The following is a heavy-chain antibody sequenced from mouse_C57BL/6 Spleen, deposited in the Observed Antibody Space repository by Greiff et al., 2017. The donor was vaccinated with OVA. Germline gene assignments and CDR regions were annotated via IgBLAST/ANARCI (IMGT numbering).Heavy chain of an antibody. J-gene: IGHJ4*01. CDR1: GYSFTGYY. CDR3: AKRLLLDYYAMDY. D-gene: IGHD2-3*01. V-gene: IGHV1-42*01. CDR2: INPSTGGT. Sequence: VQLQQSGPELVKPGASVKISCKASGYSFTGYYMNWVKQSPEKSLEWIGEINPSTGGTTYNQKFKAKATLTVDKSSSTAYMQLKSLTSEDSAVYYCAKRLLLDYYAMDYWGQGTSVTVSS.